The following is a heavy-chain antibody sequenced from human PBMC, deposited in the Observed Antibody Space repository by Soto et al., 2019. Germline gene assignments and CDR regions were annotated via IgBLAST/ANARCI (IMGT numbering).Heavy chain of an antibody. CDR3: ARTHIWPDSSGYYYSAYYYYGMDV. V-gene: IGHV2-70*01. CDR2: IDWDDDK. D-gene: IGHD3-22*01. CDR1: GFSLSTSGMC. J-gene: IGHJ6*02. Sequence: SGPTLVNPTQTLTLTCTFSGFSLSTSGMCVSWIRQPPGKALEWLALIDWDDDKYYSTSLKTRLTISKDTSKNQVVLTMTNMEPVDTATYYCARTHIWPDSSGYYYSAYYYYGMDVWGQGTTVTVSS.